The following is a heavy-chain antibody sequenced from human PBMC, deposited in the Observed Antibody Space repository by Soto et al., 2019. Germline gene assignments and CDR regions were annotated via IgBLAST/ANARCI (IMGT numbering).Heavy chain of an antibody. V-gene: IGHV4-59*01. CDR3: ARGYNGGWYLNDY. D-gene: IGHD6-19*01. Sequence: SETLSLTCTVSGGSISSYYWSWIRQPPGKGLEWIGYIYYSGSTNYNPSPKSRVAISVDTSKNQFSLNLRSVTAADTAIYYCARGYNGGWYLNDYWGQGTLGTVS. CDR1: GGSISSYY. J-gene: IGHJ4*02. CDR2: IYYSGST.